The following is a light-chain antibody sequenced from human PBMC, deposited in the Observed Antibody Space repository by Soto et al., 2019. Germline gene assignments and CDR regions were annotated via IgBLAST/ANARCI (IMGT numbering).Light chain of an antibody. CDR2: EGF. CDR3: CSYAGRSTWDVV. Sequence: QSVLTQPASLSGSPGQSITISCTGTSSDVGGSGLVSWYQFHPGKAPKLLIFEGFKRPSGISNRFSGSKSGSTASLTISGLQAEDEADYYCCSYAGRSTWDVVFGGGTKLTV. CDR1: SSDVGGSGL. V-gene: IGLV2-23*01. J-gene: IGLJ2*01.